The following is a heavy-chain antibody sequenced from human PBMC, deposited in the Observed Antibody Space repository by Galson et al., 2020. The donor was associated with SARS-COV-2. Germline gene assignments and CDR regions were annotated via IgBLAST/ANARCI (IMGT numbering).Heavy chain of an antibody. D-gene: IGHD2-2*01. CDR3: ARDRVACSSTSCYSYYYYGMDV. V-gene: IGHV4-61*02. CDR2: IYTSGTT. CDR1: GGSISSAGYY. J-gene: IGHJ6*02. Sequence: SETLSLTCTVSGGSISSAGYYWTWIRQAAGKGLEWLGRIYTSGTTNYNPSLTSRVTISVDTSKNQFSLKLSPVTAADTAVYYCARDRVACSSTSCYSYYYYGMDVWGQGTTVTVSS.